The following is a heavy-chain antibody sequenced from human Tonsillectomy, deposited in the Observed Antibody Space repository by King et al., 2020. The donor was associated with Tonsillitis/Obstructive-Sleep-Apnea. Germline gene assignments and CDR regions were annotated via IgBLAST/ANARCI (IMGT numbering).Heavy chain of an antibody. Sequence: VQLQESGPGLVKPSETLSLTCTVSGGSISSYYWSWIRQPPGKGLEWIGYIYYSGSTNYNPSLKSRVTISVDTSKNQFSLKLSSVTAADTAVYYCARHFFTDFWSGYYPYAFDIWGQGTMVTVSS. J-gene: IGHJ3*02. V-gene: IGHV4-59*08. CDR3: ARHFFTDFWSGYYPYAFDI. D-gene: IGHD3-3*01. CDR2: IYYSGST. CDR1: GGSISSYY.